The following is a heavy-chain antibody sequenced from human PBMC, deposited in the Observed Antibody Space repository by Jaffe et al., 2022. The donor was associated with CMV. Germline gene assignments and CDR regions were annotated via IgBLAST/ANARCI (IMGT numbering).Heavy chain of an antibody. V-gene: IGHV4-39*01. CDR3: ARRSSNYFDY. J-gene: IGHJ4*02. D-gene: IGHD4-4*01. CDR1: GGSISSSSYY. Sequence: QLQLQESGPGLVKPSETLSLTCTVSGGSISSSSYYWGWIRQPPGKGLEWIGSIFYSGTTYYNPTLKSRVTISADTSKNQFSLKLRSVTAADTAVYYCARRSSNYFDYWGQGTLVTVSS. CDR2: IFYSGTT.